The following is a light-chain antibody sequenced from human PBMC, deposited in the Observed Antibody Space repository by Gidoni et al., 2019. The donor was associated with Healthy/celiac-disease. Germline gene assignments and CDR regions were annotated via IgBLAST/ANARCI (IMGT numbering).Light chain of an antibody. J-gene: IGLJ1*01. CDR1: SSDFGGYNY. Sequence: SALTQPASLSVSPGQSITLSCTGTSSDFGGYNYVAWYQQHPGKAPKLMIYDVSNRPSGVSNRFSGSKSGNTASLTISGLQAEDEADYYCSSYTSSSTQVFGTGTEVTVL. V-gene: IGLV2-14*01. CDR2: DVS. CDR3: SSYTSSSTQV.